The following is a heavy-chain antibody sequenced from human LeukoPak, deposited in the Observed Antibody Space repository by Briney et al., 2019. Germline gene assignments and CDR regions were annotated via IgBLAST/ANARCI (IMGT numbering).Heavy chain of an antibody. V-gene: IGHV4-34*01. CDR2: INHSGST. CDR1: GGSFSGYY. Sequence: SETLSLTCAVYGGSFSGYYWSWIRQPPGKGLEWIGEINHSGSTTYNPSLKSRVTISLDTSKNQFSLKLNSVTAEDTAVYYCATYYYGSESDHNPPIFAYWGQGTLVTVSS. J-gene: IGHJ4*02. D-gene: IGHD3-10*01. CDR3: ATYYYGSESDHNPPIFAY.